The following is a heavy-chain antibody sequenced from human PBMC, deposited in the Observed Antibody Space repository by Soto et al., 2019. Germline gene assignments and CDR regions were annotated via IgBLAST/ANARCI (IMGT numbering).Heavy chain of an antibody. D-gene: IGHD3-10*01. Sequence: DVQVLESGGDLVQPGGSLRLSCAASGFTFNSYAMSWDRQAPGKGLEWVSSVSAGGDMTYYSDSVKGRFTISRDNSNNALFLQMNSLRIEDTALYYCARGDLGGSGSPASYYYSGLDVWVQGTTVTVS. CDR1: GFTFNSYA. CDR3: ARGDLGGSGSPASYYYSGLDV. CDR2: VSAGGDMT. V-gene: IGHV3-23*01. J-gene: IGHJ6*02.